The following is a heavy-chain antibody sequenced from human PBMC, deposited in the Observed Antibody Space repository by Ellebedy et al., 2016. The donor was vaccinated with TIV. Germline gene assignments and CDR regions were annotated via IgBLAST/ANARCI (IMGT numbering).Heavy chain of an antibody. V-gene: IGHV3-7*03. CDR1: GFTFSSYW. J-gene: IGHJ4*02. Sequence: GESLKISXAASGFTFSSYWMTWVRQAPGKGLEWVANIKQDGSEKYYVDSVKGRFTISRDNSKNTLYLQMNSLRAEDTAVYYCAREPGGFDYWGQGTLVTVSS. CDR2: IKQDGSEK. D-gene: IGHD2-2*01. CDR3: AREPGGFDY.